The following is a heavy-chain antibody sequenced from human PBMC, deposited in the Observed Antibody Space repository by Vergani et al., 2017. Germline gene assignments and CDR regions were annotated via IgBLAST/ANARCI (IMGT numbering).Heavy chain of an antibody. Sequence: EVQLVESGGGVVRPGGSLRLSCAASGFTFDDYGMSWVRQAPGKGLEWVSGINWNGGSTGYADSVKGRFTISRDNAKNSLYLQMNSLRAEDTAVYYCAKAPYCSGGSCYSVPDAFDIWGQGTMVTVSS. V-gene: IGHV3-20*04. J-gene: IGHJ3*02. CDR1: GFTFDDYG. CDR3: AKAPYCSGGSCYSVPDAFDI. D-gene: IGHD2-15*01. CDR2: INWNGGST.